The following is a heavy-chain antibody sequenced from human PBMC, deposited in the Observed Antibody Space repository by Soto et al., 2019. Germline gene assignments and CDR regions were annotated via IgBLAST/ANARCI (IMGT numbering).Heavy chain of an antibody. CDR2: INVYNGNT. J-gene: IGHJ4*02. D-gene: IGHD1-7*01. CDR1: GYTFTTYG. CDR3: ARNILGGTTDY. V-gene: IGHV1-18*01. Sequence: ASVKVSCKSSGYTFTTYGISWVRQAPGQGLEWMGWINVYNGNTKYAQKLQGRVTITRDTSASTAYMELSSLRSEDTAVYYCARNILGGTTDYWGPGTLVTVSS.